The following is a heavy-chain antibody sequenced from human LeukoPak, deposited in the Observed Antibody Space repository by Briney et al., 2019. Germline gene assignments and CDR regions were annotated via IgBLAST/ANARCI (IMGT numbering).Heavy chain of an antibody. D-gene: IGHD1-26*01. CDR2: ISAYNGNT. J-gene: IGHJ6*02. CDR1: GYTFTSYG. Sequence: ASVKVSCKASGYTFTSYGISWVRQAPGQGLEWMGWISAYNGNTNYAQKFQGRVTMTRDTSTSTVYMELSSLRSEDTAVYYCATPTSYDYYYYGMDVWGQGTTVTVSS. V-gene: IGHV1-18*01. CDR3: ATPTSYDYYYYGMDV.